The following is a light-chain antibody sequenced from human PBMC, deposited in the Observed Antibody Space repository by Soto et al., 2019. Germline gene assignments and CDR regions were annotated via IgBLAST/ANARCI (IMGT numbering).Light chain of an antibody. J-gene: IGLJ2*01. CDR2: RSD. CDR3: AAWDDGLGGVV. V-gene: IGLV1-47*01. Sequence: QSVLTQPPSASGTPGQGVTISCSGSSSNIGINFVYWYQQLPGTAPKLLIYRSDQRPSGVPDRFSGSKSGTSASLAISGLRSEDEADYYCAAWDDGLGGVVFGGGTKLTVL. CDR1: SSNIGINF.